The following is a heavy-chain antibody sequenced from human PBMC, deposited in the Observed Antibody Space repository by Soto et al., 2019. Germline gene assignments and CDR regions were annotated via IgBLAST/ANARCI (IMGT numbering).Heavy chain of an antibody. CDR1: GGSISSYY. CDR2: IYYSGST. V-gene: IGHV4-59*01. D-gene: IGHD2-21*01. CDR3: ARTPPPTKYCGGDCYPLVDY. J-gene: IGHJ4*02. Sequence: HVQLQESGPGLVKPSETLSLTCTVSGGSISSYYWSWIRQPPGKGLEWIGNIYYSGSTNYTPSLTSRVTISVDTSKNQFSLKLSSVTAADTAVYYCARTPPPTKYCGGDCYPLVDYWGQGTLVTVSS.